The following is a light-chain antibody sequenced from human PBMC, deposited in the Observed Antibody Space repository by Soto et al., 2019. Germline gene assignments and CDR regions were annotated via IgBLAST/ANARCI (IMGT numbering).Light chain of an antibody. CDR2: DVS. Sequence: AIQLTQSPSSLSASVGDRVTITCRASQDIRGALAWYQQKPGKAPNILIYDVSSLQSGVPSRFSGSSSGTDFTLTISGLQPEDFATYYCQQFNSYPIIFGQGTRLDIK. V-gene: IGKV1-13*02. CDR1: QDIRGA. J-gene: IGKJ5*01. CDR3: QQFNSYPII.